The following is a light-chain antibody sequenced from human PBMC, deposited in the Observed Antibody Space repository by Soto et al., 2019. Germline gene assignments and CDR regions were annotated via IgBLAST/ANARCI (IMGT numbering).Light chain of an antibody. V-gene: IGKV3-20*01. CDR1: QSVSSSY. Sequence: EIVLTQPPGTLSLSPGERATLSCRASQSVSSSYLAWYQQKPGQAPTLLIYGASSRATGIPDRFSGSGSGTDFTLTISRLEPEDFAVYYCQQYGSSPKTFGQGTKLEIK. CDR3: QQYGSSPKT. CDR2: GAS. J-gene: IGKJ2*01.